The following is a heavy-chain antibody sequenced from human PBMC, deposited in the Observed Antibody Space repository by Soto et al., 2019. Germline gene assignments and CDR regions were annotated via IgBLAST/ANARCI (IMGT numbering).Heavy chain of an antibody. Sequence: GKGLEWVGRVKSKSDGEATDYGTPVKGRFIISRDDSKNTLYLQLNSLKTEDTGVYYCTTWVGATGFDYYYNGSDVWGRGTTVPGSS. D-gene: IGHD1-26*01. J-gene: IGHJ6*02. V-gene: IGHV3-15*01. CDR3: TTWVGATGFDYYYNGSDV. CDR2: VKSKSDGEAT.